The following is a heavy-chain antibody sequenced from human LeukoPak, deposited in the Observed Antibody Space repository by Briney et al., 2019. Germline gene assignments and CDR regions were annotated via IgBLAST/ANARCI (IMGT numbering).Heavy chain of an antibody. D-gene: IGHD6-13*01. CDR3: AKDYSSSGPFDY. CDR1: GFTVDVYS. J-gene: IGHJ4*02. CDR2: ISWDGGNR. V-gene: IGHV3-43*01. Sequence: GGSLRLSCAASGFTVDVYSMHWVRQARGEGMEWVSLISWDGGNREYVDCVKGRSTISRDNSRNSLFLQMNSLTTEDTAFYYCAKDYSSSGPFDYWGQGTLVTVSS.